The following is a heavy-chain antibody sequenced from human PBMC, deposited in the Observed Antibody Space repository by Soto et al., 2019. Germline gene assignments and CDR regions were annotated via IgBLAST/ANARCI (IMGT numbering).Heavy chain of an antibody. D-gene: IGHD3-22*01. CDR1: GGSISSYY. V-gene: IGHV4-59*01. CDR2: IYYSGST. Sequence: PSETLSLTCTVSGGSISSYYWSWIRQPPGKGLEWIGYIYYSGSTNYNPSLKSRVTISVDTSKNQFSLKLSSVTAADTAVYYCARGWYYYDSSGYYYYWFDPWGQGTLVTVSS. J-gene: IGHJ5*02. CDR3: ARGWYYYDSSGYYYYWFDP.